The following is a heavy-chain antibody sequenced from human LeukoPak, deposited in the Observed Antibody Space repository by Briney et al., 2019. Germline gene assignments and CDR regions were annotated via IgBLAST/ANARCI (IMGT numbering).Heavy chain of an antibody. J-gene: IGHJ3*02. CDR1: GFTFSSYA. V-gene: IGHV3-23*01. CDR3: ARTITMIVVVTAGGAFDI. D-gene: IGHD3-22*01. Sequence: GGSLRLSCAASGFTFSSYAMSWVRQAPGKGLEWVSAISGSGGSTYYADSVKGRFTISRDNAKNSLYLQMNSLRAEDTAVYYCARTITMIVVVTAGGAFDIWGQGTMVTVSS. CDR2: ISGSGGST.